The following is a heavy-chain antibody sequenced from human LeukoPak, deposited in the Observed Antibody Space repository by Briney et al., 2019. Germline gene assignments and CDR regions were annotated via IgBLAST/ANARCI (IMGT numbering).Heavy chain of an antibody. V-gene: IGHV4-39*01. CDR3: ARHSRSGSGGYENAFDI. Sequence: SETLSLTCTVSGGSISSSYYWDWIRPSPGKGLEWIGNIYSGGSTYYTPSLKSRVTISVDTSKNQFSLKLSSVTAADTAIYFCARHSRSGSGGYENAFDIWGQGTMVTVSS. CDR2: IYSGGST. J-gene: IGHJ3*02. CDR1: GGSISSSYY. D-gene: IGHD5-12*01.